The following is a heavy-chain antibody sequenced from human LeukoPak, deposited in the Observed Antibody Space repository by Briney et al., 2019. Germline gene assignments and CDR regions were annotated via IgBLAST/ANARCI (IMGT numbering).Heavy chain of an antibody. CDR3: ARVPSGWLYYFDY. CDR1: GFTFSSYA. V-gene: IGHV3-23*01. D-gene: IGHD6-19*01. CDR2: ISGSSGST. Sequence: PGGSLRLSCAASGFTFSSYAMSWVRQAPGKGLEWVSAISGSSGSTYYADSVKGRFTISRDNSKNTLYLQMNSLRAEDTAVYYCARVPSGWLYYFDYWGQGTLVTVSS. J-gene: IGHJ4*02.